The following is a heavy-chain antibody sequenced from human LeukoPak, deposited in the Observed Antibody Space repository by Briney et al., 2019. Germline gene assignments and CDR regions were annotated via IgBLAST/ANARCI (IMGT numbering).Heavy chain of an antibody. J-gene: IGHJ4*02. CDR2: IRFDASYK. V-gene: IGHV3-30*02. D-gene: IGHD5-12*01. Sequence: PGGSLRLSCAASGFTFSSYGMHWVRQAPGKGLEWVAFIRFDASYKYYADSVKGRLTISRDNSKNTLYLQMNSLRADDTALYYCAKNEVWWLPDSWGQGTLVTVSS. CDR1: GFTFSSYG. CDR3: AKNEVWWLPDS.